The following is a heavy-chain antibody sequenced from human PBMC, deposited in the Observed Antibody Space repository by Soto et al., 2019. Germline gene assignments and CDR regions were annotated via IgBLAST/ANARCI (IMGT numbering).Heavy chain of an antibody. CDR3: ARRARPDFYYTDV. D-gene: IGHD6-6*01. CDR2: ISSNGVGT. J-gene: IGHJ6*03. Sequence: EVQLAESGGGLAQPGGSLGLSCAASGFTLSGYAMDWVRQAPGKGLEYVSGISSNGVGTYYANSVQGRFTISRDNSKNTVYLQMGSLRPEDMAVYYCARRARPDFYYTDVWGKGTTVTVSS. V-gene: IGHV3-64*01. CDR1: GFTLSGYA.